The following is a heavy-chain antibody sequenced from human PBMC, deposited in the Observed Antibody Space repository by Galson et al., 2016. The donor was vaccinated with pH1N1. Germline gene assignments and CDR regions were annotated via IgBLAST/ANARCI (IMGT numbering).Heavy chain of an antibody. CDR2: IRHDGSAK. CDR3: AKDVSGELIPSRIDR. J-gene: IGHJ5*02. D-gene: IGHD3-10*02. Sequence: SLRLSCAVSGFTFRRYGLHWVRQAPGMGLEWLTFIRHDGSAKFYADSVKGRFSISRDNSKNVLYMEMNSLRPEDTAVYYCAKDVSGELIPSRIDRWGQGTLVTVSS. V-gene: IGHV3-30*02. CDR1: GFTFRRYG.